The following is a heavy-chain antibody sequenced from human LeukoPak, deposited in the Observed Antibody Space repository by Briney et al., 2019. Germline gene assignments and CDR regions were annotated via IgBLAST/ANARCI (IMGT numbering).Heavy chain of an antibody. J-gene: IGHJ4*02. CDR1: GGSLSSYY. Sequence: PSETLSLTCTVSGGSLSSYYWSWIRQPPGKGLEWIGYIYYSGSTNYNPSLKSRVTISVDKSKNQFSLKLSSVPAADTAVYYCARVDDYGDYRFDYWGQGTLVTVSS. D-gene: IGHD4-17*01. V-gene: IGHV4-59*01. CDR2: IYYSGST. CDR3: ARVDDYGDYRFDY.